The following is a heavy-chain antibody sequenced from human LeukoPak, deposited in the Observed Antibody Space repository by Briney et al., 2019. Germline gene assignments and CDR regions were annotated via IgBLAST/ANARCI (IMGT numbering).Heavy chain of an antibody. CDR3: ARDLPDDYGDYWFDP. D-gene: IGHD4-17*01. Sequence: ASVKVSCKASGYTFTSYAMHWVRQAPGQRLEWMEWINAGNGNTKYSQKFQGRVTITRDTSASTAYMELSSLRSEDTAVYYCARDLPDDYGDYWFDPWGQGTLVTVSS. J-gene: IGHJ5*02. CDR2: INAGNGNT. V-gene: IGHV1-3*01. CDR1: GYTFTSYA.